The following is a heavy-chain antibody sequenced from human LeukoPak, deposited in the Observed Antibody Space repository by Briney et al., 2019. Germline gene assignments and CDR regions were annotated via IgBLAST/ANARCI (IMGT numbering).Heavy chain of an antibody. D-gene: IGHD6-13*01. Sequence: PGGSLRLSCAASGFTVSSNYMSWVRQAPGKGLEWVSVIYSGGSTYYADSVKGRFTISRDNAKNSVYLQMNSLRAEDTAVYYCARARSTSSWYHFDYWGQGTPVTVSS. CDR3: ARARSTSSWYHFDY. J-gene: IGHJ4*02. V-gene: IGHV3-53*01. CDR2: IYSGGST. CDR1: GFTVSSNY.